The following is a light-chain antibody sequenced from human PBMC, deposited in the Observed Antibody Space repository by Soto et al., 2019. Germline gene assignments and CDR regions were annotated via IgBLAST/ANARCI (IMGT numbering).Light chain of an antibody. CDR1: SSDVGGYNY. J-gene: IGLJ1*01. V-gene: IGLV2-14*01. CDR3: SSYTSSSFPYV. Sequence: QSALTQPASVSGSPGQSITISCTGTSSDVGGYNYVSWYQQHPGKAPKLMIYEVSNRPSGVSNRLSGSKSGNTASLTISGLQAEDEADYYCSSYTSSSFPYVFGTGTKLTVL. CDR2: EVS.